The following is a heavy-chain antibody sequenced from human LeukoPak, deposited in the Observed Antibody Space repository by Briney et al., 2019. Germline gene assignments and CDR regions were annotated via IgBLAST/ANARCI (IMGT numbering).Heavy chain of an antibody. D-gene: IGHD6-13*01. J-gene: IGHJ4*02. V-gene: IGHV4-34*01. CDR3: ARGRGIAAAGYNDY. Sequence: SETLSLTCAVYGGSFSGYYWSWIRQPPGKGLGWIGEINHSGSTNYNPSLKSRVTISVDTSKNQFSLKLSSVTAADTAVYYCARGRGIAAAGYNDYWGQGTLVTVSS. CDR2: INHSGST. CDR1: GGSFSGYY.